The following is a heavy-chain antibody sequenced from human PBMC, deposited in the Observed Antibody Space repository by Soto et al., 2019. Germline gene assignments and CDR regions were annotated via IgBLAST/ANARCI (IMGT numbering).Heavy chain of an antibody. Sequence: EVQLVESGGGLVQPGGSLRLSCAVSGVPFGTFTMNWVRQAPGKGLEWVSGLSDNVGTTHYAYSVKGRFTISRDKSKKTLYLQMNNLRAEDTAVYYCAKHFIGGRLLSPFDLWGQGTLVTVSS. V-gene: IGHV3-23*04. J-gene: IGHJ4*02. CDR2: LSDNVGTT. CDR1: GVPFGTFT. D-gene: IGHD1-26*01. CDR3: AKHFIGGRLLSPFDL.